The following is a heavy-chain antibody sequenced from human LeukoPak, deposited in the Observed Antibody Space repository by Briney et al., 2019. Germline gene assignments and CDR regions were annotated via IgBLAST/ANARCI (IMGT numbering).Heavy chain of an antibody. CDR2: IVVGSGNT. V-gene: IGHV1-58*02. J-gene: IGHJ1*01. CDR1: GFTFTSSA. D-gene: IGHD2-15*01. Sequence: SVKVSCKASGFTFTSSAMQWVRQARGQRLEWIGWIVVGSGNTNYAQKFQERVTITRDMSTSTAYMELSSLRSEDTAVYYCARDGYYCSGGSCYPLLAGGIFQHWGQGALVTVSS. CDR3: ARDGYYCSGGSCYPLLAGGIFQH.